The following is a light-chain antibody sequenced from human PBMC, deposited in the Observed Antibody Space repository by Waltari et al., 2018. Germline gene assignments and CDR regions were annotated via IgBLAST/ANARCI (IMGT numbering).Light chain of an antibody. CDR1: QNVLYSSNNRNY. CDR2: WAS. CDR3: QQYYSSPWA. Sequence: DIVMTQSPDSLAVSLGERATINCKSSQNVLYSSNNRNYLAWYQQRPGQPPKLLIYWASTRESGVPDRFSGSGSGTDFTLTISSLQAEDVAVYSCQQYYSSPWAFGQGTKVEI. V-gene: IGKV4-1*01. J-gene: IGKJ1*01.